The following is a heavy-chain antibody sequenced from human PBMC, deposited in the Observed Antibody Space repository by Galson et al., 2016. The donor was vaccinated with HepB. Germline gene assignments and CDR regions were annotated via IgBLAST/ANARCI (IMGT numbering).Heavy chain of an antibody. Sequence: SLRLSCAASGFTFTDYYMSWIRQAPGKGLERLSYISATGIRTYYADSVKGRFTISRDKTKNALYLPMKSLRVEDTAVYYCVRGIDPWGQGTLVTVSS. CDR2: ISATGIRT. CDR1: GFTFTDYY. V-gene: IGHV3-11*01. CDR3: VRGIDP. J-gene: IGHJ5*02.